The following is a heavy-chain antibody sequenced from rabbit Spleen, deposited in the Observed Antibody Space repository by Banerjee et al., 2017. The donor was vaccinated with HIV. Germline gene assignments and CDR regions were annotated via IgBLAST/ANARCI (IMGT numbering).Heavy chain of an antibody. D-gene: IGHD8-1*01. Sequence: EQLEESGGGLVKPEGSLTLTCTASGFSFSSSYWMCWVRQAPGKGLEWIACIYDGNGSTYYSHWAKGRFTISKTSSSTVDLTMTSLTVADTATYFCARGGSDFGLWGPGTLVTVS. CDR2: IYDGNGST. CDR3: ARGGSDFGL. CDR1: GFSFSSSYW. J-gene: IGHJ4*01. V-gene: IGHV1S45*01.